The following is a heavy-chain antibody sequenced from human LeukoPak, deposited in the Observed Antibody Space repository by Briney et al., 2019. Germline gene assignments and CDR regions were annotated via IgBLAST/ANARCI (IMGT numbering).Heavy chain of an antibody. J-gene: IGHJ6*03. Sequence: ASVKVSCKASGYTFTGYYMHWVRQAPGQGLEWMGWINPNSGGTNYAQKFQGWVTMTRDTSISTAYMELSRLRSDDTAVYYCARDPDSIVGATAYYYYYMDVWGKGTTVTVSS. CDR3: ARDPDSIVGATAYYYYYMDV. V-gene: IGHV1-2*04. CDR2: INPNSGGT. CDR1: GYTFTGYY. D-gene: IGHD1-26*01.